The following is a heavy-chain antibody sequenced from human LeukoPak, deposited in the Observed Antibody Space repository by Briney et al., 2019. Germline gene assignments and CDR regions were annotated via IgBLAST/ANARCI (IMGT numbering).Heavy chain of an antibody. Sequence: SETLSLTCTVSGGSISSSSYYWSWIRQPPGKGLEWIGYIYYSGSTNYNPSLKSRVTISVDTSKNQFSLKLSSVTAADTAVYYCAILPYGGYPDYWGQGTLVTVSS. V-gene: IGHV4-61*05. J-gene: IGHJ4*02. D-gene: IGHD5-12*01. CDR2: IYYSGST. CDR3: AILPYGGYPDY. CDR1: GGSISSSSYY.